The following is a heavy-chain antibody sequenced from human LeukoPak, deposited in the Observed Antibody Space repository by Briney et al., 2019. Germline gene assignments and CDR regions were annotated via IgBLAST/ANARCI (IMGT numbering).Heavy chain of an antibody. V-gene: IGHV3-33*01. CDR3: TRDIGSVRMDV. CDR2: IWYDGSNK. CDR1: GFTFKNHG. D-gene: IGHD2-15*01. Sequence: GRSLRLSCAASGFTFKNHGMHWVRQAPGKGLEWVAVIWYDGSNKYYADSVRGHFTISRDNSKNTLYLQMTSLGAEDTAIYYCTRDIGSVRMDVWGQGTTVTVSS. J-gene: IGHJ6*02.